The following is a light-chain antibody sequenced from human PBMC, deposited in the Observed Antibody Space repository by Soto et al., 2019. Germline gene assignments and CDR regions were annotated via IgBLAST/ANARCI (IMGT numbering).Light chain of an antibody. CDR1: QSVSSY. CDR2: DAS. CDR3: QQRSNWPPYT. Sequence: EIVLTQSPATLSLSPGERATLSCRASQSVSSYLAWYQQKPGQAPRLLIYDASNRATGIPARFSGSGSGTDFTLTISSLEPEDFAVYHCQQRSNWPPYTFGQGPKLEIK. V-gene: IGKV3-11*01. J-gene: IGKJ2*01.